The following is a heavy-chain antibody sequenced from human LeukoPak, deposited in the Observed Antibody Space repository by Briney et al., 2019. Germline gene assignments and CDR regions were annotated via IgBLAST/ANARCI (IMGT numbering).Heavy chain of an antibody. CDR2: ISSSGST. CDR3: ARRVTMVRGVIIIAYYYYMDV. V-gene: IGHV4-61*02. Sequence: PSQTLSLTCTVSGDSISSGDYYWSWIRQPAGKGLEWIGRISSSGSTNYNPSLKSRVTISVDTSKNQFSLKLSSVTAADTAVYYCARRVTMVRGVIIIAYYYYMDVWGKGTTVTISS. J-gene: IGHJ6*03. D-gene: IGHD3-10*01. CDR1: GDSISSGDYY.